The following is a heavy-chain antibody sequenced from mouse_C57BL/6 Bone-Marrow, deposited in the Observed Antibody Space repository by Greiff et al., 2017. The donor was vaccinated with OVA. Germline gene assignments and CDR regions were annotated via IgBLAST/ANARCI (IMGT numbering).Heavy chain of an antibody. J-gene: IGHJ2*01. CDR2: INYDGSST. Sequence: EVQVVESEGGLVQPGSSMKLSCTASGFTFSDYYMAWVRQVPEKGLEWVANINYDGSSTYYLDSLKSRFIISRDNAKNILYLQMSSLKSEDTATYYCARDGGRTTVVATGFDYWGQGTTLTVSS. D-gene: IGHD1-1*01. V-gene: IGHV5-16*01. CDR1: GFTFSDYY. CDR3: ARDGGRTTVVATGFDY.